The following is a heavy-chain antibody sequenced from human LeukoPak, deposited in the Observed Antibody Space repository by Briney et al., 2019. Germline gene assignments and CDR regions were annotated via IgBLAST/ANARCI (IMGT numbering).Heavy chain of an antibody. V-gene: IGHV3-74*01. CDR1: GFTFSSYW. Sequence: GGSLGLSCAAPGFTFSSYWMHWVRQAPGKGLVWVSRINSDGSSTSYADSVKGRFTISRDNAKNTLYLQMKSLRAEGTAVYHCARDIAYCGGDCYSPSFQHWGQGTLVTVSS. CDR3: ARDIAYCGGDCYSPSFQH. J-gene: IGHJ1*01. D-gene: IGHD2-21*02. CDR2: INSDGSST.